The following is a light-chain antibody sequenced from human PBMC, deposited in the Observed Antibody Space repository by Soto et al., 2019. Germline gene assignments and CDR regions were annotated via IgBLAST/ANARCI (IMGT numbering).Light chain of an antibody. J-gene: IGKJ5*01. CDR1: QSVSNNY. CDR3: QQYGSPIT. V-gene: IGKV3-20*01. CDR2: GAS. Sequence: EIVLTQSPGTLSLSPGERATLSCRASQSVSNNYLAWYQQKPGQAPRLLIYGASNRATGIPDRFSGSGFGTDFTLSISRLEPEDFALYYCQQYGSPITFGQGTRLEIK.